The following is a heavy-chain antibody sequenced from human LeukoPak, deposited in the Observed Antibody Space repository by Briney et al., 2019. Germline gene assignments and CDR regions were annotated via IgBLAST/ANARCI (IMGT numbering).Heavy chain of an antibody. J-gene: IGHJ4*02. CDR1: GGSFSGYY. V-gene: IGHV4-34*01. CDR2: INHSGST. CDR3: ARHSTFFGVVIIKGRVRGPFDY. D-gene: IGHD3-3*01. Sequence: SETLSLTCAVYGGSFSGYYWSWIRQPPGKGLEWIGEINHSGSTNYNPSLESRVTISVDTSKNQFSLKLSSVTAADTAVYYCARHSTFFGVVIIKGRVRGPFDYWGQGTLVTVSS.